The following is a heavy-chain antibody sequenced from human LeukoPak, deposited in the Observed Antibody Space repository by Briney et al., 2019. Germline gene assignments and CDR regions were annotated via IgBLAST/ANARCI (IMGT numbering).Heavy chain of an antibody. Sequence: PGGSLRVSCAASGFTFSTYGMHWVRQAPGKGLEWVAFIRYDGTHKYYADSVKGRFTISRDNSKKTLYLQMNSLRPEDTAVYYCTKMSGFYPSDYWGQGTLVTVSS. V-gene: IGHV3-30*02. CDR2: IRYDGTHK. CDR3: TKMSGFYPSDY. J-gene: IGHJ4*02. CDR1: GFTFSTYG. D-gene: IGHD3-22*01.